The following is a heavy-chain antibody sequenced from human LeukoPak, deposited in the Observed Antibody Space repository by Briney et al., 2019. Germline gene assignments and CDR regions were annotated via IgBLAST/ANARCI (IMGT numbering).Heavy chain of an antibody. D-gene: IGHD2-2*01. CDR1: GFTFDDYA. CDR2: ISWNSGSI. V-gene: IGHV3-9*01. Sequence: GGSLRLSCVASGFTFDDYAMHWVRQAPGKGLEWVSGISWNSGSIGYADSVKGRFTISRDNAKNSLYLQMNSLRAEDTALYYCAKDLGYCSSTSCHSGYFDYWGQGTLVTVSS. CDR3: AKDLGYCSSTSCHSGYFDY. J-gene: IGHJ4*02.